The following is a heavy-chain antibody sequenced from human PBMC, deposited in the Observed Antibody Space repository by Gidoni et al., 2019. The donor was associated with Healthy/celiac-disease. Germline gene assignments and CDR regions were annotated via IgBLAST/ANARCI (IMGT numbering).Heavy chain of an antibody. D-gene: IGHD6-13*01. V-gene: IGHV3-30*18. Sequence: QVQLVESGGGVVQPGRSLRLSCAASGFTFSSYGMHWVRQAPGKGLEWVAVISYDGSNKYYADSVKGRFTISRDNSKNTLYLQMNSLRAEDTAVYYCAKCSGAGIAAAVDYWGQGTLVTVSS. J-gene: IGHJ4*02. CDR2: ISYDGSNK. CDR1: GFTFSSYG. CDR3: AKCSGAGIAAAVDY.